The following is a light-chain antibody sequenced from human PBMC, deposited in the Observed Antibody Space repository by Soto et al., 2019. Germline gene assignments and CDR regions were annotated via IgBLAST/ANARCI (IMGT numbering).Light chain of an antibody. CDR2: DVS. Sequence: QSALTQPASVSGSPGQSITISCTGTSSDVGGYDYVSWYQQHPGKAPKLMIYDVSNRPSGVSNRFSGSKSGNTSSLTISGLQAEEEADFYCSPYTSSTTVVFGGGTNLTVL. CDR1: SSDVGGYDY. CDR3: SPYTSSTTVV. V-gene: IGLV2-14*01. J-gene: IGLJ2*01.